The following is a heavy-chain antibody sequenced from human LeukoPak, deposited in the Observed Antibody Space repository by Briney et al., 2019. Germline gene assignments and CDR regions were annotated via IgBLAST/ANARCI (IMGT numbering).Heavy chain of an antibody. J-gene: IGHJ4*02. V-gene: IGHV1-46*01. CDR3: VIVAAGRYYFDY. D-gene: IGHD6-13*01. CDR2: INPSGGST. CDR1: GYTFTIYY. Sequence: ASVTVSFKSSGYTFTIYYMHWVRQPPGQGLEWMGIINPSGGSTSYAQKFQGRVTMTRDTSTSTVYMELSSLRSEDTAVYYCVIVAAGRYYFDYWGQGTLVTVSS.